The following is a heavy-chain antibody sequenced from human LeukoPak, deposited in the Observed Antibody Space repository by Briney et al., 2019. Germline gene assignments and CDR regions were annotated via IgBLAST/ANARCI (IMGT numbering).Heavy chain of an antibody. CDR2: IYHSGST. D-gene: IGHD4-17*01. J-gene: IGHJ1*01. CDR1: GGSISSGGDS. CDR3: ARGETTVYFQH. V-gene: IGHV4-30-2*01. Sequence: PSQTQSLTCAVSGGSISSGGDSWGCTRQPPGKGLEWIGYIYHSGSTYYNPSLKSRVTISVDRSKNQFSLKLSSVTAADTAVYYCARGETTVYFQHWGQGTLVTVSS.